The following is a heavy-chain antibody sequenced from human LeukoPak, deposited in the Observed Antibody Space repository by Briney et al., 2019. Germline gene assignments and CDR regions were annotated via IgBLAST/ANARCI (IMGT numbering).Heavy chain of an antibody. Sequence: SETLSLTCAVYGGSFSGYYWSWIRQPPGKGLEWIGEINHSGSTNYNPSLKSRVTISVDTSKNQFSLKLSSVTVADTAVYYCARVKTSQSHAFDIWGQGTMVTVSS. V-gene: IGHV4-34*01. CDR3: ARVKTSQSHAFDI. J-gene: IGHJ3*02. CDR2: INHSGST. CDR1: GGSFSGYY.